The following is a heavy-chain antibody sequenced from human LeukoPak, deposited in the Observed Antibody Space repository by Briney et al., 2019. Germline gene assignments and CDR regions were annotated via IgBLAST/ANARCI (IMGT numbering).Heavy chain of an antibody. CDR1: GGTFSSYA. CDR3: AGGWIRGSLDY. V-gene: IGHV1-69*13. D-gene: IGHD5-18*01. CDR2: IIPIFGTA. J-gene: IGHJ4*02. Sequence: ASVKVSCKASGGTFSSYAISWVRQAPGQGLEWMGGIIPIFGTANYAQKFQGRVTITADESTSTAYMELSSLRSEDTTVYYCAGGWIRGSLDYWGQGTLVTVSS.